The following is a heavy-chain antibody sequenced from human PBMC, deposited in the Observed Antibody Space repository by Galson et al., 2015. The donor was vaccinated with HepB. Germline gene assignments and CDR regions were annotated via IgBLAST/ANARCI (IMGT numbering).Heavy chain of an antibody. J-gene: IGHJ6*03. D-gene: IGHD6-19*01. CDR2: ISYDGSNK. V-gene: IGHV3-30*18. CDR3: AKDGSYSSGWGYYYYYMDV. CDR1: GFTFSSYG. Sequence: SLRLSCAASGFTFSSYGMHWVRQAPGKGLEWVAVISYDGSNKYYADSVKGRFTISRDNSKNTLYLQMNSLRAEDTAVYYCAKDGSYSSGWGYYYYYMDVWGKGTTVTVSS.